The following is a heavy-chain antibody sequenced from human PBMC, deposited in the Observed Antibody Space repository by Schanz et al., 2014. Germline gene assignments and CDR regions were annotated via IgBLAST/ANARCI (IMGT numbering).Heavy chain of an antibody. CDR2: INTASGDT. J-gene: IGHJ4*02. Sequence: QVQLVQSGAEVKRPGASVKVSCKASEYSFTSYSMHWVRQAPGQRLEWMGWINTASGDTKYSQNFQGRVTITRDTSASTAYMELSSLRSEDTTVYSCARGIGGYGANNYFDYWGQGTLXTVSS. CDR1: EYSFTSYS. D-gene: IGHD5-12*01. CDR3: ARGIGGYGANNYFDY. V-gene: IGHV1-3*04.